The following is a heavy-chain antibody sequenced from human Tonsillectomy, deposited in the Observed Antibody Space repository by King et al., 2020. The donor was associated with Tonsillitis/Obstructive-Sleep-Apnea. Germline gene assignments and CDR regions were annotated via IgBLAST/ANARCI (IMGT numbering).Heavy chain of an antibody. CDR1: GYSFTTYC. J-gene: IGHJ3*01. CDR3: ARSKEQWLGSNDAFDV. Sequence: QLVQSGAEVKKPGESLKISWEGSGYSFTTYCIAWVRQMPGKGLEWMGIIYPGDSGTRYTPSFQGQVTISADKSFSTAYLQWSSLKASDTAMYYCARSKEQWLGSNDAFDVWGQGTMVTVSS. CDR2: IYPGDSGT. V-gene: IGHV5-51*01. D-gene: IGHD6-19*01.